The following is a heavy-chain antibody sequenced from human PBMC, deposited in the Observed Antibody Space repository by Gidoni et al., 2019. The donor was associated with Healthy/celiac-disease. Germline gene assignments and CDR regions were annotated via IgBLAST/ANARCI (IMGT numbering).Heavy chain of an antibody. V-gene: IGHV3-9*01. D-gene: IGHD6-6*01. CDR3: AKDLRSSDLSIIDY. CDR1: GFTFDDYA. CDR2: ISWHSVSI. Sequence: EVQLVESGGGLVQPGRSLRLSWAASGFTFDDYAMHWVRQAPGKGLEWVSGISWHSVSIGYADSVKGRFTISRDNAKNSLYLQMNSLRAEDTALYYCAKDLRSSDLSIIDYWGQGPLVTVSS. J-gene: IGHJ4*02.